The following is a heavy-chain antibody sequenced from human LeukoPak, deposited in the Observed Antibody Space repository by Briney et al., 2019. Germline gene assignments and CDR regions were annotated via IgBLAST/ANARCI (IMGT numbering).Heavy chain of an antibody. CDR1: GFTFGDFA. V-gene: IGHV3-49*03. CDR2: IGGTIYGRTT. CDR3: SRDLEAGYRGS. J-gene: IGHJ5*02. Sequence: GGSLRLSCTTSGFTFGDFAMSWFRQAPGKGLGWGGFIGGTIYGRTTEYAASVKGRFTISRDDSKSIAYLQMNSLKTEDTAVYYCSRDLEAGYRGSWGQGTLVTVSS. D-gene: IGHD3-9*01.